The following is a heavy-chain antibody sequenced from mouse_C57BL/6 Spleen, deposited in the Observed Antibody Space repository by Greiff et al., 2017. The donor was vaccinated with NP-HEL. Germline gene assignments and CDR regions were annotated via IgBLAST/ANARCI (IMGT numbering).Heavy chain of an antibody. D-gene: IGHD2-4*01. CDR3: AREDYDVGPFAY. Sequence: VQLQQPGAELVKPGASVKISCKVSGYTFTDHTIHWMKQRPEQGLEWIGYIYPRDGSTKYNEKFKGKATLTADKSSSTAYMQLNSLTSEDSAVYFCAREDYDVGPFAYWGQGTLVTVSA. CDR1: GYTFTDHT. CDR2: IYPRDGST. J-gene: IGHJ3*01. V-gene: IGHV1-78*01.